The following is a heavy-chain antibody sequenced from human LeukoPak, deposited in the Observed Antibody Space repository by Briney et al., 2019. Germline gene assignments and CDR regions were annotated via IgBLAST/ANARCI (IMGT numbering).Heavy chain of an antibody. V-gene: IGHV4-59*08. CDR3: ARSGSDDAFDI. Sequence: SETLSLTCTVSGGSISSYYWSWIRQPPGKGLEWIGYIYYGGSTNYNPSLKSRVTISVDTSKNQFSLKLSSVTAADTAVYYCARSGSDDAFDIWGQGTMVTVSS. CDR1: GGSISSYY. J-gene: IGHJ3*02. CDR2: IYYGGST. D-gene: IGHD3-10*01.